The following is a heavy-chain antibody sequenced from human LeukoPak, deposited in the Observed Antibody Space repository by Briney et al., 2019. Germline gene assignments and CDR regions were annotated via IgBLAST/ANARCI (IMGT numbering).Heavy chain of an antibody. Sequence: SETLSLTCTVSGGSISSGAYYWSWIRQHPGKGLEWIGYIYSSGNTYYNPSLKSRFTISVDTSKNQFSLRLSSVTAADTALYYCARVHDGSNGVCYMYSWFDPWGQGTLVTFSS. V-gene: IGHV4-31*03. J-gene: IGHJ5*02. CDR3: ARVHDGSNGVCYMYSWFDP. CDR1: GGSISSGAYY. D-gene: IGHD2-8*01. CDR2: IYSSGNT.